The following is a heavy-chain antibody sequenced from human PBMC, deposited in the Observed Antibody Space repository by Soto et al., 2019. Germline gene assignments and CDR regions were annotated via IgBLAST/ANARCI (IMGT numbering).Heavy chain of an antibody. Sequence: GGSLRLSCAASGFTVSSNYMSWVRQAPGKGLEWVSVIYAGGSTHYADSVEGRFTISRDNSKNTLYLQMNSLGAEDTAVYYCVREKVTMIVGFYYFDYWGQGTLVTVSS. V-gene: IGHV3-66*01. CDR2: IYAGGST. CDR3: VREKVTMIVGFYYFDY. D-gene: IGHD3-22*01. J-gene: IGHJ4*02. CDR1: GFTVSSNY.